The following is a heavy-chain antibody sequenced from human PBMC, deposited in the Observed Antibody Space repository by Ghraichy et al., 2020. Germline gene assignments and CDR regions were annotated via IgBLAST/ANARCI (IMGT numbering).Heavy chain of an antibody. J-gene: IGHJ6*03. CDR2: TSGSGSST. Sequence: GESLNISCAASAFSFSSYAMGWVRQAPGKGLEWVSGTSGSGSSTYYADSVKGRFTISRDNSKNTLYLQMNSLRAEDTAVYYCAKDQTISCSSTSCYAGPHYYMDVWGKGTTVTVSS. CDR1: AFSFSSYA. V-gene: IGHV3-23*01. D-gene: IGHD2-2*01. CDR3: AKDQTISCSSTSCYAGPHYYMDV.